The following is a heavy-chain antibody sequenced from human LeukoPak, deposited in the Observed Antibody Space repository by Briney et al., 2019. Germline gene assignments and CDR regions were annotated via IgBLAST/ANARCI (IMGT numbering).Heavy chain of an antibody. D-gene: IGHD1-26*01. CDR1: GYTLTELS. V-gene: IGHV1-24*01. Sequence: ASVKVSCKVSGYTLTELSMHWVRQAPGRGLEWMGGFDPEDGETIYAQKFQGRVTMTRNTSISTAYMELSSLRSEDTAVYYCARGLRWEIDYWGQGTLVTVSS. CDR3: ARGLRWEIDY. CDR2: FDPEDGET. J-gene: IGHJ4*02.